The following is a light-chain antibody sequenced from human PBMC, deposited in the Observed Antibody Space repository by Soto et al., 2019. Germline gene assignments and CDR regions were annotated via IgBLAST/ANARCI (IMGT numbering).Light chain of an antibody. J-gene: IGKJ3*01. Sequence: DIVMTQSPDSLAVSLGGRATINCKYRHSVLYSSNNKNYLAWYQQKPGQPPKLLIYWASTRESGVPDRFSGRGSGTDFTLTISSLQAEDVAVYYCQQYYSTRLTFGPGTKVDIK. CDR2: WAS. V-gene: IGKV4-1*01. CDR1: HSVLYSSNNKNY. CDR3: QQYYSTRLT.